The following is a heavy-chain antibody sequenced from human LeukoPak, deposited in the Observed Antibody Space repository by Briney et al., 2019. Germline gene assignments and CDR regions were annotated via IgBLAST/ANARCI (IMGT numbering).Heavy chain of an antibody. J-gene: IGHJ4*02. Sequence: SETLSPTCAVYGGSFSGYYWGWIRQPPGKGLEWIGGIKYSGSTNYNPSLKSRVTISVDTSKNQFSLKLSSVTAADTAVYYCARGRTTYYYDSSGYYYHFWGQGTLVTVSS. CDR2: IKYSGST. CDR3: ARGRTTYYYDSSGYYYHF. D-gene: IGHD3-22*01. CDR1: GGSFSGYY. V-gene: IGHV4-34*01.